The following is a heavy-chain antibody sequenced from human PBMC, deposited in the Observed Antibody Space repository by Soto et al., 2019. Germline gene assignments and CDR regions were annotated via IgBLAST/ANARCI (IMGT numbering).Heavy chain of an antibody. Sequence: ASVKVSCKASGYTFTSYGISWVRQAPGQGLEWMGWISAYNGNTNYAQKLQGRVTMTTDTSTSTAYMELRSLRSDDTAVYYCARGRVGIVANVEPEFYRAYYFDYWGQGTLVTVSS. CDR2: ISAYNGNT. CDR3: ARGRVGIVANVEPEFYRAYYFDY. J-gene: IGHJ4*02. CDR1: GYTFTSYG. D-gene: IGHD5-12*01. V-gene: IGHV1-18*01.